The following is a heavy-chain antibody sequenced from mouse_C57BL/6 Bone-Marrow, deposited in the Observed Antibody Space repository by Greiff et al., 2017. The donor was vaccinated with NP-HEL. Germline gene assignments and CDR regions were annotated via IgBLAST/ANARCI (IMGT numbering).Heavy chain of an antibody. CDR1: GYTFTEYT. Sequence: VQLQQSGAELVKPGASVKLSCKASGYTFTEYTIHWVKQRSGQGLEWIGWFYPGSGSIKYNEKFKVKATLTADKSSSTVYMELSSLTSEDSAVYFWARHEGSSGYERDGFAYWGQGTLVTVSA. CDR2: FYPGSGSI. V-gene: IGHV1-62-2*01. J-gene: IGHJ3*01. CDR3: ARHEGSSGYERDGFAY. D-gene: IGHD3-2*02.